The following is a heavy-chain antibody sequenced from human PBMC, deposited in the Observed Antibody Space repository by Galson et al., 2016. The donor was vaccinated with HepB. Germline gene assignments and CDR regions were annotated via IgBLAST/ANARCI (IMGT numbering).Heavy chain of an antibody. J-gene: IGHJ4*02. Sequence: SLRLSCAGSGFTFNMYAMTWVRQAPGKGLEWVSGIPGSGGSAHYADSVKGRFTISRDNSKNTLYLQMSGLRPEDTAVYYCARGGFGDTTYCPNFWGQGTLVPVSS. D-gene: IGHD3-10*01. V-gene: IGHV3-23*01. CDR1: GFTFNMYA. CDR2: IPGSGGSA. CDR3: ARGGFGDTTYCPNF.